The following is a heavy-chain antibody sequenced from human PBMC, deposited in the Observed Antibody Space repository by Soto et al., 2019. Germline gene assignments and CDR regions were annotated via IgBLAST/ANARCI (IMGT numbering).Heavy chain of an antibody. Sequence: XGSMTLSCSASGFTVSSDRRHWVRQAPGKGLEWVAVISYDGSNKYYADSVKCRFTISRDNSKNTLYLQMNSLRAEDTAVYYCAKDKFTFYYDSSGYHPYNWFDPWGQGTLVTVSS. CDR2: ISYDGSNK. D-gene: IGHD3-22*01. V-gene: IGHV3-30*18. CDR3: AKDKFTFYYDSSGYHPYNWFDP. J-gene: IGHJ5*02. CDR1: GFTVSSDR.